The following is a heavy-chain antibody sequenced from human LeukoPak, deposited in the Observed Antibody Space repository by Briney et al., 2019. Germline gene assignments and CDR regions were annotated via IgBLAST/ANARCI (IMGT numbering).Heavy chain of an antibody. J-gene: IGHJ3*02. V-gene: IGHV3-48*03. CDR1: GFTFSSYE. Sequence: QPGGSLRLSCAASGFTFSSYEMNWVRQAPGKGLEWVSYISSSGSTIYYADSVKGRFTISRDNAKNSLYLQMNSLRAEDTAVYYCASPDCSGGSCYPEDDAFDIWSQGTMVTVSS. CDR3: ASPDCSGGSCYPEDDAFDI. D-gene: IGHD2-15*01. CDR2: ISSSGSTI.